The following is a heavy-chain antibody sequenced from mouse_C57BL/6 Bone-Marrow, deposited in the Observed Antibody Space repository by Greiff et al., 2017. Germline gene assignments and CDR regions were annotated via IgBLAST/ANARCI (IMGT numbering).Heavy chain of an antibody. Sequence: EVMLVGSGGGLVQPGGSLKLSCAASGFTFSDYYMYWVRQTPEKRLEWVAYISNGGGSTYYPDTVKGRFTISRDNAKNTLYLQMSRLKSEDTAMYYCARIRDAMDYWGQGTSVTVSS. CDR3: ARIRDAMDY. J-gene: IGHJ4*01. D-gene: IGHD1-1*01. CDR2: ISNGGGST. CDR1: GFTFSDYY. V-gene: IGHV5-12*01.